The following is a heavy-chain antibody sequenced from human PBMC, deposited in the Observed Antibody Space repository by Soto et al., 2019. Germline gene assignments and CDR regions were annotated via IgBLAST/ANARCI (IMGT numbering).Heavy chain of an antibody. CDR2: IIPIFGTA. V-gene: IGHV1-69*13. J-gene: IGHJ4*02. CDR3: ASGGRDGPQWDY. Sequence: SVKGSCKASGGTFSRYAISWVRQAPGQGLEWMGGIIPIFGTANYAQKFQGRVTITADESTSTAYMELSSLRSEDTAVYHCASGGRDGPQWDYWRQGTLVTVSS. CDR1: GGTFSRYA. D-gene: IGHD2-15*01.